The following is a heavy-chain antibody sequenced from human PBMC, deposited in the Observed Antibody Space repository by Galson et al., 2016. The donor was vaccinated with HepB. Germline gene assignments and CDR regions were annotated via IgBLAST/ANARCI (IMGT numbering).Heavy chain of an antibody. D-gene: IGHD2-8*01. CDR3: ARHRRYCTNGVCYPGAFDI. J-gene: IGHJ3*02. Sequence: QSGAEVKKPGESLKISCKGSGYSFTSYWIDWVRQMPGKGLEWMGIIYPGDSDTRYSPSFQGQVTISADKSINTAYLQWSSLEASDTAMYYCARHRRYCTNGVCYPGAFDIWGQGTMVTVSS. CDR1: GYSFTSYW. CDR2: IYPGDSDT. V-gene: IGHV5-51*01.